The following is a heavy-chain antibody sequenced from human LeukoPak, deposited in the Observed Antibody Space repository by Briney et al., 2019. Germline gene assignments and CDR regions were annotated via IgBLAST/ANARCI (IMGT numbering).Heavy chain of an antibody. CDR1: GGSISSYY. D-gene: IGHD5-18*01. V-gene: IGHV4-59*01. Sequence: SETLSLTCTVSGGSISSYYWSWIRQPPGKGLEWIGYIYYSGSTNYNPSLKSRVTISVDTSKNQFSLKLSSVTAADTAVYYCACEIQLWSKFDYWGQGTLVTVSS. CDR3: ACEIQLWSKFDY. CDR2: IYYSGST. J-gene: IGHJ4*02.